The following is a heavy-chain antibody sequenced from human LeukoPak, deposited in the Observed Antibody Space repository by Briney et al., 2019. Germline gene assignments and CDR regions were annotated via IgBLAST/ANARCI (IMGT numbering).Heavy chain of an antibody. CDR2: IIPIFGIA. CDR1: GGTFSSYA. Sequence: SVTVSCKASGGTFSSYAISWVRQAPGQGLEWMGRIIPIFGIANYAQKFQGRVTITADKSTSTAYMELSSLRSEDTAVYYCARELEDGYNPWGQGTLVTVSS. D-gene: IGHD5-24*01. J-gene: IGHJ5*02. CDR3: ARELEDGYNP. V-gene: IGHV1-69*04.